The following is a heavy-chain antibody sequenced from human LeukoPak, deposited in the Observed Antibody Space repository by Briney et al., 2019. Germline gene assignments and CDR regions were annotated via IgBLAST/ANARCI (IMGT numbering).Heavy chain of an antibody. CDR2: IIPIFGTA. CDR3: ARSSWYSSGWYENFDY. CDR1: GGTFSSYA. V-gene: IGHV1-69*05. Sequence: SVKVSCRASGGTFSSYAISWVRQAPGQGLEWMGGIIPIFGTANYAQKFQGRVTITTDESTSTAYMELSSLRSEDTAVYYCARSSWYSSGWYENFDYWGQGTLVTASS. J-gene: IGHJ4*02. D-gene: IGHD6-19*01.